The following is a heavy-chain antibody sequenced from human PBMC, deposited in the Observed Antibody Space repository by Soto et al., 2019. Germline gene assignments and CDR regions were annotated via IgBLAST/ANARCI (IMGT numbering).Heavy chain of an antibody. CDR2: IYHSGST. V-gene: IGHV4-4*02. CDR1: GGSISSSNW. CDR3: ARTPLYYYGSEPIRGWFDP. Sequence: PSETLSLTCAVSGGSISSSNWWSWVRQPPGKGLEWIGEIYHSGSTNYNPSLKSRVTISVDKSKNQFSLKLSSVTAADTAVYYCARTPLYYYGSEPIRGWFDPWGQGTLVTVSS. D-gene: IGHD3-10*01. J-gene: IGHJ5*02.